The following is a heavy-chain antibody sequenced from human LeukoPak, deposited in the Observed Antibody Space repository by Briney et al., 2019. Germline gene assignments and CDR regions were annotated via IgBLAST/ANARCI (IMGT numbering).Heavy chain of an antibody. CDR3: AREVVGSSSWLDY. Sequence: SVKVSCKASGGTFSSYAISWVRQAPGQGLEWMGGIIPIFGTANYAQKFQGRVTITADESTSTAYMELSSLRSEDTAVYYCAREVVGSSSWLDYWGQGTLVTVSS. CDR1: GGTFSSYA. D-gene: IGHD6-13*01. J-gene: IGHJ4*02. CDR2: IIPIFGTA. V-gene: IGHV1-69*13.